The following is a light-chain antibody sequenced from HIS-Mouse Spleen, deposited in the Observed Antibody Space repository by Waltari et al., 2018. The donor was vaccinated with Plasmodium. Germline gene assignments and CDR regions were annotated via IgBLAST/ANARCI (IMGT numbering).Light chain of an antibody. CDR3: CSYAGSTTWV. V-gene: IGLV2-23*01. CDR1: SSDVGSYTL. J-gene: IGLJ3*02. Sequence: QSALTQPASVSGSPGQSITISCTGTSSDVGSYTLVSWYQQHPGKAPKLMIYEGSKRPSGVSNRFSGSKSGNTASLTISGLQAEDEADYYCCSYAGSTTWVFGGGTKLPVL. CDR2: EGS.